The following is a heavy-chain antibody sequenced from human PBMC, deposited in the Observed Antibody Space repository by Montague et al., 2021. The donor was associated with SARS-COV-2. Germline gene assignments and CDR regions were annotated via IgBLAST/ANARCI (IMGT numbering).Heavy chain of an antibody. J-gene: IGHJ4*02. CDR2: IYHSGST. V-gene: IGHV4-38-2*02. Sequence: SETLSLTCTVSGFSISTGYYCGWIRQPPGKGLEWIGSIYHSGSTYYNPSLKSRVTISVDTSKNQFSLKLSSVTAADTAVYYCESSYDSTGHVGYWGQGTLVTVSS. CDR3: ESSYDSTGHVGY. CDR1: GFSISTGYY. D-gene: IGHD3-22*01.